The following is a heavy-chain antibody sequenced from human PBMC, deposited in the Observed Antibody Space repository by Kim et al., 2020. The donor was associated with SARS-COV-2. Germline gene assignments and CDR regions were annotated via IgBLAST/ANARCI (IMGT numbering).Heavy chain of an antibody. CDR1: GGSISSYY. D-gene: IGHD3-3*01. CDR2: IYYSGST. CDR3: ARVIRFLEWLSYPLSYGMDV. V-gene: IGHV4-59*01. Sequence: SETLSLTCTVSGGSISSYYWSWIRQPPGKGLEWIGYIYYSGSTNYNPSLKSRVTISVDTSKNQFSLKLSSVTAADTAVYYCARVIRFLEWLSYPLSYGMDVWGQGTTVTVSS. J-gene: IGHJ6*02.